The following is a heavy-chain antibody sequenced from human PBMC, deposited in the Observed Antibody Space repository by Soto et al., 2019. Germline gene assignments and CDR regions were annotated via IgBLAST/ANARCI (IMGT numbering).Heavy chain of an antibody. D-gene: IGHD1-20*01. Sequence: GGSLRLSCAAPGFTFSTYGMHWVRQAPGKGLEWVSVISYDGSNKYYADSVKGRFTISRDNSKNTLYLQMNSLRAEDTAVYYCAKDRISGTRYYYYSMDVWGKGTTVTVSS. V-gene: IGHV3-30*18. J-gene: IGHJ6*03. CDR3: AKDRISGTRYYYYSMDV. CDR1: GFTFSTYG. CDR2: ISYDGSNK.